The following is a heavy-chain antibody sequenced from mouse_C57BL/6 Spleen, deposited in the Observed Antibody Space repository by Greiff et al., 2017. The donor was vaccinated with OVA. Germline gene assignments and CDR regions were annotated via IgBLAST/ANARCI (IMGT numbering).Heavy chain of an antibody. CDR3: ARSITTVVARYFDV. CDR2: IRNKANGYTT. CDR1: GFTFTDYY. D-gene: IGHD1-1*01. Sequence: DVKLVESGGGLVQPGGSLSLSCAASGFTFTDYYMSWVRQPPGKALEWLGFIRNKANGYTTEYSASVKGRFTISRDNSQSILYLQMNALRAEDSATYYCARSITTVVARYFDVWGTGTTVTVSS. V-gene: IGHV7-3*01. J-gene: IGHJ1*03.